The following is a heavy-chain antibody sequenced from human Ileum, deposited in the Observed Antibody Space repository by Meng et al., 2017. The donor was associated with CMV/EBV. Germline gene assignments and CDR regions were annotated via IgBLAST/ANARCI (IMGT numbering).Heavy chain of an antibody. D-gene: IGHD2-2*01. V-gene: IGHV1-2*02. CDR1: GYTFTGYY. J-gene: IGHJ4*02. Sequence: ASVKVSCKASGYTFTGYYMHWVRQAPGQGLEWMGWINPNSGGTNYAQKFQGRVTMTRDTSISTAYMELSRLRSDDTAVYYCARGLGLYCSSTMCSSYYFDYWGQGTLVTVSS. CDR2: INPNSGGT. CDR3: ARGLGLYCSSTMCSSYYFDY.